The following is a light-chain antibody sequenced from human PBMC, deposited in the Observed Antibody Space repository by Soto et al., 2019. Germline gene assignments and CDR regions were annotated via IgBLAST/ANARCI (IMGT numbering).Light chain of an antibody. CDR3: QQFQSYALS. CDR1: QGISSA. V-gene: IGKV1-13*02. J-gene: IGKJ4*01. Sequence: AIQLTQSPSSLSASVGDRVTITCRASQGISSALAWYQHKPGRAPRLLIYDASSLQSGVPSRSGGSGSGTDFTLNISSLQHEDFATYYWQQFQSYALSFGGGTKLEIK. CDR2: DAS.